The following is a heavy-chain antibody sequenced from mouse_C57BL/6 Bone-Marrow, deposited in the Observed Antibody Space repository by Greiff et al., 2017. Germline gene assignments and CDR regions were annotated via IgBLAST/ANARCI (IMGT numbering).Heavy chain of an antibody. CDR3: ARLHYAMDY. CDR2: ISSGGSYT. V-gene: IGHV5-6*01. Sequence: EVMLVESGGDLVKPGGSLKLSCAASGFTFSSYGMSWVRQTPDKRLEWVATISSGGSYTYYPDSVKGRFTISRDNAKNTLYLQMSSLKSEDTAMYYCARLHYAMDYWGQGTSVTVSS. J-gene: IGHJ4*01. CDR1: GFTFSSYG.